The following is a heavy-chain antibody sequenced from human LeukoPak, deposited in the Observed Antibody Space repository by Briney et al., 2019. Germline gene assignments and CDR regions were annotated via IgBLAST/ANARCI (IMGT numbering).Heavy chain of an antibody. CDR3: SRGGDASKAGKY. V-gene: IGHV4-4*07. Sequence: SETLSLTCTVSGGSISSYYWSWIRQPAGKGLEWIGRIYPSGSTNYSPSLKSRVAMSIDTSKRQFSLKLNSVTAADTALYFCSRGGDASKAGKYWGQGALVTVSS. J-gene: IGHJ4*02. CDR2: IYPSGST. CDR1: GGSISSYY. D-gene: IGHD3-10*01.